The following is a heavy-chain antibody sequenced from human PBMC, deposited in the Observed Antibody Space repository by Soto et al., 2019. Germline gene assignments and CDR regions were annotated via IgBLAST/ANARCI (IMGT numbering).Heavy chain of an antibody. J-gene: IGHJ4*02. CDR1: GFTFGNAW. D-gene: IGHD3-3*01. CDR2: IKSKTDGGTT. CDR3: TTIKPYDFWSGYPPWYYFDY. V-gene: IGHV3-15*07. Sequence: GGSLRLSCAASGFTFGNAWMNWVRQAPGKGLEWVGRIKSKTDGGTTDYAAPVKGRFAISRDDSKNTLYLQMNSLKTEDTAVYYCTTIKPYDFWSGYPPWYYFDYWGQGTLVTVSS.